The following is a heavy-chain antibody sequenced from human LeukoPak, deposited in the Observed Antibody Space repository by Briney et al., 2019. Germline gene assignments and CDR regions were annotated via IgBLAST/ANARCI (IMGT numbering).Heavy chain of an antibody. CDR2: ISSSGSNI. V-gene: IGHV3-48*03. J-gene: IGHJ4*02. D-gene: IGHD3-10*01. CDR1: GFTFSSYE. Sequence: GSLRLSCAASGFTFSSYEMNWVRQAPGKGLEWVSYISSSGSNIYYADSVKGRLTISRDNAMNSLYLQMNSLRAEDTAVYYCARLRGSYLFDYWGQGILVTVSS. CDR3: ARLRGSYLFDY.